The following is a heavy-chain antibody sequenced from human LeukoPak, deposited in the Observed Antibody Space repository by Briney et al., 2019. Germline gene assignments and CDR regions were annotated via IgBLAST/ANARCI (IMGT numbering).Heavy chain of an antibody. CDR2: ISSSSSYI. V-gene: IGHV3-21*01. D-gene: IGHD3-9*01. CDR1: GFTFSSYS. Sequence: GGSLRLSCAASGFTFSSYSMNWVRQAPGKGLEWVSSISSSSSYIYYADSVKGRFTISRGNAKNSLYLQMNSLRAEDTAVYYCASLRVDILTGYPNWFDPWGQGTLVTVSS. CDR3: ASLRVDILTGYPNWFDP. J-gene: IGHJ5*02.